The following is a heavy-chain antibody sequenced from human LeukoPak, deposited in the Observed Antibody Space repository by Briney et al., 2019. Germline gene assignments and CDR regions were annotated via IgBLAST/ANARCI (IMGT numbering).Heavy chain of an antibody. Sequence: ASVKVSCKASGYTFTSYGISWVRQAPGQGLEWMGWISAYNGNTNYAQKLQGRVTMTTDTSTSTAYMELRSLRSDDTAVYYCARGFWAWSYDSSGYPLDYWGQGTLVTVSS. CDR1: GYTFTSYG. D-gene: IGHD3-22*01. J-gene: IGHJ4*02. CDR2: ISAYNGNT. V-gene: IGHV1-18*01. CDR3: ARGFWAWSYDSSGYPLDY.